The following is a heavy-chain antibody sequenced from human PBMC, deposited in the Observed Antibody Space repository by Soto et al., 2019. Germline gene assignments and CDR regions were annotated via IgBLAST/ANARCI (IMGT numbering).Heavy chain of an antibody. CDR2: ISAHNGNT. CDR1: GYAFTTYG. CDR3: ARGRYGDY. Sequence: QVHLVQSGAAVKKPGASVKVSCKGSGYAFTTYGITWVRQAPGQGLEWMGWISAHNGNTTYAQKLQGRVTVTRDTSTSTAYMELRSLRSDDTAVYYCARGRYGDYWGQGALVTVSS. V-gene: IGHV1-18*01. D-gene: IGHD1-1*01. J-gene: IGHJ4*02.